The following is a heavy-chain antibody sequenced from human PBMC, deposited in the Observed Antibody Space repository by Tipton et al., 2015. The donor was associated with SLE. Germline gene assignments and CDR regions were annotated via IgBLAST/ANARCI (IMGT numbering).Heavy chain of an antibody. D-gene: IGHD5-12*01. CDR1: GGSIGSSRYY. CDR3: ARVSQGHSGYEWAGFFDS. Sequence: TLSLTCTVSGGSIGSSRYYWGWIRQPPGKGLEWIGTTHYSGSTFRTPSLKSRVTISLDTSKNQLSLKLSSVTAADTAVYFCARVSQGHSGYEWAGFFDSWGQGSLVTVSS. CDR2: THYSGST. V-gene: IGHV4-39*07. J-gene: IGHJ4*02.